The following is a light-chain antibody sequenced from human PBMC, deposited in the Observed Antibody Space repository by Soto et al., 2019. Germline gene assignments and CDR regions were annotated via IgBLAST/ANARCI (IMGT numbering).Light chain of an antibody. V-gene: IGLV2-14*01. CDR2: EVS. J-gene: IGLJ2*01. Sequence: QSALTQPASVSGSPGQSITICCTGTSSDVGGYNYVSWYQQHPGKAPKLMIYEVSNRPSGVSNRFSGSKSGNMASLTISGLQAEDEADYYCSSYTSSSTLVVFGGGTKLTVL. CDR1: SSDVGGYNY. CDR3: SSYTSSSTLVV.